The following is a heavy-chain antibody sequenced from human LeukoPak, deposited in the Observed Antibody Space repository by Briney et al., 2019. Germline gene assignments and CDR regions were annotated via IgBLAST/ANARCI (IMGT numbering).Heavy chain of an antibody. CDR2: INPSGGST. Sequence: ASVKVSCKASGYTFTSYYMHWVRQAPGQGLEWMGIINPSGGSTSYAQKFQGRVTMTRDTSTGTVYMELSSLRSEDTAVYYCARDRWHSGYYGKQLGYWGQGTLVTVSS. V-gene: IGHV1-46*01. J-gene: IGHJ4*02. CDR1: GYTFTSYY. CDR3: ARDRWHSGYYGKQLGY. D-gene: IGHD3-22*01.